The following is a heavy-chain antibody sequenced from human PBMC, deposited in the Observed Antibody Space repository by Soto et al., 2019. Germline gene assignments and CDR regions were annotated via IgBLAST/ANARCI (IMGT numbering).Heavy chain of an antibody. CDR1: GFTFSSYG. CDR2: IWYDGSNK. D-gene: IGHD2-2*01. V-gene: IGHV3-33*01. CDR3: ARDLVVVHHGMDV. J-gene: IGHJ6*02. Sequence: GGSLRLSCAASGFTFSSYGMHWVRQAPGKGLEWVAVIWYDGSNKYYADSVKGRFTISRDNSKNTLYLQMNSLRAEDTAVYYCARDLVVVHHGMDVWVQGNTVTVYS.